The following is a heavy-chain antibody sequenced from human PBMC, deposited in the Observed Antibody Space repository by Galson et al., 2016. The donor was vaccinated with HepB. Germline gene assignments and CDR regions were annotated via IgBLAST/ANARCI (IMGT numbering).Heavy chain of an antibody. D-gene: IGHD3-16*01. CDR2: IYYSGTT. Sequence: TLSLTCNVSGDSIRSGDYYWSWLRQSPGKGLEWIGYIYYSGTTYYNPSLKSRVTISVDTSKNHFSLNLKSVTAADSAVYYCARGRPPDFRLGRFSYHFYFDHWGQGTLVTVSS. CDR3: ARGRPPDFRLGRFSYHFYFDH. J-gene: IGHJ4*02. CDR1: GDSIRSGDYY. V-gene: IGHV4-30-4*01.